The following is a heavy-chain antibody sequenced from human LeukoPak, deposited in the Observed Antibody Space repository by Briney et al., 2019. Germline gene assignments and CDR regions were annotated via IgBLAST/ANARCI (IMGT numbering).Heavy chain of an antibody. V-gene: IGHV1-69*13. CDR2: IIPIFGTA. CDR1: GGTFSSYA. Sequence: SVKVSCKASGGTFSSYAISWVRQAPGQGLEWMGGIIPIFGTANYAQKFQGRVTITADESTSTAYMELSSLRSEDTAVYYCARDRYDTSGYPDYWGQGTLVTVSS. D-gene: IGHD3-22*01. J-gene: IGHJ4*02. CDR3: ARDRYDTSGYPDY.